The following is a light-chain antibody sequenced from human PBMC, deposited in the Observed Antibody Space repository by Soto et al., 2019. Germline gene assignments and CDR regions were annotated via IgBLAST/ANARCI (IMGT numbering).Light chain of an antibody. CDR2: DAS. J-gene: IGKJ1*01. CDR1: QTISTY. V-gene: IGKV1-39*01. Sequence: IEVTQSPSSLAASVGDRVTITCRASQTISTYVNWYRQKSGAAPELLIYDASTLQSGVPSRFRGGGSGTDFTITIRSLQLDDFATYYCQQSYNTPLTFGQGTKVEIK. CDR3: QQSYNTPLT.